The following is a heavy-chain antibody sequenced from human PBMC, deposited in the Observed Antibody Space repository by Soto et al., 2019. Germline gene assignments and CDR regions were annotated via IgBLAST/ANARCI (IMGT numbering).Heavy chain of an antibody. CDR3: AGMSFTGFLELFGNFYFYGMDV. Sequence: QVQLQESGPGLVKPSETLSLTCNVSGGSISSYYWTWIRQPPGKGLEWIGHIYNSGSANYNPSLQSRVTISLDTSKNQFSLNLTSVTAADTAVYYCAGMSFTGFLELFGNFYFYGMDVWGQGTTVTVSS. D-gene: IGHD3-3*01. CDR2: IYNSGSA. J-gene: IGHJ6*02. V-gene: IGHV4-59*03. CDR1: GGSISSYY.